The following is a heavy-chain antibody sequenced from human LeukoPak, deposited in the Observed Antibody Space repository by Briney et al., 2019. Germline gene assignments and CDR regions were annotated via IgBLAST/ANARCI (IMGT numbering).Heavy chain of an antibody. CDR2: IRYDGSNK. Sequence: GALRLSCAASGFTFSSYGMHWVRQAPGKGLEWVAFIRYDGSNKYYADSVKGRFTISRDNSKNTLYLQMNSLRAEDTAVYYCAKEGDTAMVSQHWGQGTLVTVSS. J-gene: IGHJ1*01. CDR1: GFTFSSYG. D-gene: IGHD5-18*01. V-gene: IGHV3-30*02. CDR3: AKEGDTAMVSQH.